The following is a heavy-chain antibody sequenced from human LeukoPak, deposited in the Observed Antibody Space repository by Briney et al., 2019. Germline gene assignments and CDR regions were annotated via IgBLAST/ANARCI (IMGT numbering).Heavy chain of an antibody. Sequence: PSETLSLTCTVSGGSISSYYWSWIRQPPGKGLEWIGYIYYSGSTNYNPSLKSRVTISVDTSKNQFSLKLSSVTAADTAVYYCARGYYGSGSLPPYFDYWGQGTLVTVSS. D-gene: IGHD3-10*01. CDR1: GGSISSYY. CDR3: ARGYYGSGSLPPYFDY. J-gene: IGHJ4*02. V-gene: IGHV4-59*12. CDR2: IYYSGST.